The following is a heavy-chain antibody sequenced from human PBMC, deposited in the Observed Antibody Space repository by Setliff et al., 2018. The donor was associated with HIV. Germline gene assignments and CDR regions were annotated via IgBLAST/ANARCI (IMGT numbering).Heavy chain of an antibody. V-gene: IGHV4-61*09. D-gene: IGHD6-19*01. J-gene: IGHJ4*02. CDR2: IYTSGST. CDR3: ARGRKKTLAVSGTRYFDF. Sequence: SETLSLTCTVSGGSISSGGYYWSWIRQPAGKGLEWIGHIYTSGSTKYNPSLKGRVTISVDTSKNQFSLKLTSVTAADMGVYYCARGRKKTLAVSGTRYFDFWGQGTLVTVSS. CDR1: GGSISSGGYY.